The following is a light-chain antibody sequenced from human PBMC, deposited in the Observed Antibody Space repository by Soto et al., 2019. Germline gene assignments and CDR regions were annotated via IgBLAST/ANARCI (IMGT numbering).Light chain of an antibody. CDR3: SSYTNINTRACV. J-gene: IGLJ1*01. CDR2: EVS. CDR1: SNDIGGYNY. V-gene: IGLV2-14*01. Sequence: QSVLTQPASVSESPGQSITISCTGTSNDIGGYNYVSWYQHHPGKAPKLMIYEVSNRPSGVSHRFSGSKSGNTASLTISGLQAEDEADYYCSSYTNINTRACVFGTGTKLTVL.